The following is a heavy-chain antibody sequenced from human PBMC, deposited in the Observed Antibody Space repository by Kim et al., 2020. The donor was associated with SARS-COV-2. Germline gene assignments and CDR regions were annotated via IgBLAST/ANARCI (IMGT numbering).Heavy chain of an antibody. D-gene: IGHD2-21*02. CDR2: IYHSGST. Sequence: SETLSLTCAVSGGSISSSNWWSWVRQPPGKGLEWIGEIYHSGSTNYNPSLKNRVTISVDKSKNQFSLKLSSVTAADTAVYYCASLYCGGDCPNDYWGQGTLVTVSS. J-gene: IGHJ4*02. CDR3: ASLYCGGDCPNDY. V-gene: IGHV4-4*02. CDR1: GGSISSSNW.